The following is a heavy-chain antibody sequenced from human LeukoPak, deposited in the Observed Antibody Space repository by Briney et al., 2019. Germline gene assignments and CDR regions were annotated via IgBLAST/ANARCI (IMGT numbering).Heavy chain of an antibody. J-gene: IGHJ4*02. V-gene: IGHV4-39*07. D-gene: IGHD3-3*01. CDR2: IYYSGDT. CDR1: GGSISSSSYY. CDR3: ARDFLFRSGYFFDY. Sequence: SETLSLTCTVSGGSISSSSYYWGWIRQPPGKGLEWIGSIYYSGDTNFNPSLKSRVTMSVDTSKNQFSLKLSFVTAADTAVYYCARDFLFRSGYFFDYWGQGALVTVSS.